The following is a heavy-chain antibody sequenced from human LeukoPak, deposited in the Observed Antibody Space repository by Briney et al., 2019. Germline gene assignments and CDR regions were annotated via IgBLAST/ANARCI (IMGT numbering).Heavy chain of an antibody. D-gene: IGHD6-19*01. CDR3: ARGGHSGWYGPDSVDY. V-gene: IGHV1-2*02. CDR1: GYTFTDYY. Sequence: ASVRVSCKASGYTFTDYYMHWVRQAPGQGLEWMGWINPNTGVTKYAQKFQGRVTMTRDTSISTAYMELNRLRSDDTAVYYCARGGHSGWYGPDSVDYWGQGTLVTVSS. CDR2: INPNTGVT. J-gene: IGHJ4*02.